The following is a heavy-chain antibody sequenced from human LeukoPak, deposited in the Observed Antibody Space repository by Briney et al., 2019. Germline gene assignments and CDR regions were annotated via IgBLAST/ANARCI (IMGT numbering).Heavy chain of an antibody. Sequence: GGSLRLSCAASGFTFSSYSMNWVRQAPGKGLEWVSSVSSSSTNKFYADSVKGRFTISRDDAKNSLYLQMNSLRVEDTAVYYCARDPYSSSWYDYWGQGTLVTVSS. CDR2: VSSSSTNK. J-gene: IGHJ4*02. CDR1: GFTFSSYS. CDR3: ARDPYSSSWYDY. D-gene: IGHD6-13*01. V-gene: IGHV3-21*01.